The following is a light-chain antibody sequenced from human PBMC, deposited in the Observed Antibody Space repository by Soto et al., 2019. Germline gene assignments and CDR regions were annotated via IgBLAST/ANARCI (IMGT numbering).Light chain of an antibody. CDR2: AAV. J-gene: IGKJ4*01. Sequence: DVQMTQSPSSVSASVGDRVTLTCRASQDISSWLAWYQQKPGKAPRLLMYAAVNLQGGVLSRFSGRGSGTEVTRTISSLQPEDFAPYYCQQAYSFPFSFGGGTKVEIK. V-gene: IGKV1-12*02. CDR1: QDISSW. CDR3: QQAYSFPFS.